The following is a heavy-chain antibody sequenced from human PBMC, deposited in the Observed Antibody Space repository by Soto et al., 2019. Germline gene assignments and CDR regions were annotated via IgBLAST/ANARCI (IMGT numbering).Heavy chain of an antibody. CDR2: VIPIFVTT. Sequence: QVQLVQSGAEMKKPGSSVSVSCKASGGALSSSGIPWVRQAPGQGLEWVAGVIPIFVTTKNAPKFQGRVTVSADESTSTGYMELSSLTSEDTAVYFWARSRPQGSDFPGVIPWDALDVWGQGTLVTVSS. V-gene: IGHV1-69*01. CDR1: GGALSSSG. CDR3: ARSRPQGSDFPGVIPWDALDV. J-gene: IGHJ3*01. D-gene: IGHD2-21*01.